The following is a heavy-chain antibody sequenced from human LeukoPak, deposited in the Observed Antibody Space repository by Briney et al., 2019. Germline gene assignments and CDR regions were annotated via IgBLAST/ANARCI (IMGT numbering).Heavy chain of an antibody. CDR2: ISSSSGSI. J-gene: IGHJ4*02. CDR3: ARSIVPDGTSPFDY. Sequence: PGGSLRLSCAASGFTFSSYAMSWVRQAPGKGLEWVSFISSSSGSIYYADSVKGRITISRDNAKNSLYLQMNSLRAEDTAVYYCARSIVPDGTSPFDYWGQGTLVTVSS. CDR1: GFTFSSYA. V-gene: IGHV3-48*04. D-gene: IGHD6-13*01.